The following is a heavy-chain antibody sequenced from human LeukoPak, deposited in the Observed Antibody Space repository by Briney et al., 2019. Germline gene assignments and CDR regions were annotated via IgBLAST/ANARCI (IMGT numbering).Heavy chain of an antibody. V-gene: IGHV3-23*01. J-gene: IGHJ4*02. Sequence: GGSLRLSCAASGFTFSSHAMSWVRQAPGRGLEWVSSISSSGGSTKYADSVKGRFTISRDNSKNTLYLRMNSLRADDTAVYYCAKGKGGSIMIAFGGVIASDYWGQGTLVTVSS. D-gene: IGHD3-16*02. CDR3: AKGKGGSIMIAFGGVIASDY. CDR1: GFTFSSHA. CDR2: ISSSGGST.